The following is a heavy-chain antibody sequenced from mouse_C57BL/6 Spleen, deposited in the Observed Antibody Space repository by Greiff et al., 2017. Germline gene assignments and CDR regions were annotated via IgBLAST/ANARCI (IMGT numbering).Heavy chain of an antibody. Sequence: QVQLQQPGAELVKPGASVKLSCKASGYTFTSYWMHWVKQRPGRGLEWIGRIDPNSGGTKYNEKFKSKATLTVDKPSSTAYMQLSSLTSEDSAVYYCARGYLPYYYGSVYAMDYWGQGTSVTVSS. CDR1: GYTFTSYW. CDR3: ARGYLPYYYGSVYAMDY. V-gene: IGHV1-72*01. J-gene: IGHJ4*01. CDR2: IDPNSGGT. D-gene: IGHD1-1*01.